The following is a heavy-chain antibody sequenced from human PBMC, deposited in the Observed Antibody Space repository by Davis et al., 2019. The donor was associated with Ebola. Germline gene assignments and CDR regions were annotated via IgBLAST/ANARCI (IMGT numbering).Heavy chain of an antibody. V-gene: IGHV3-74*01. Sequence: GESLKISCAGSGFPFSGYWMHWVRQAAGKGLVWVARIHSYGTTTAYADSVKGRFTISRDNAKNSLYLQMNSLRAEDTAVYYCARDSGYERPVDYWGQGTLVTVSS. CDR1: GFPFSGYW. J-gene: IGHJ4*02. CDR2: IHSYGTTT. CDR3: ARDSGYERPVDY. D-gene: IGHD5-12*01.